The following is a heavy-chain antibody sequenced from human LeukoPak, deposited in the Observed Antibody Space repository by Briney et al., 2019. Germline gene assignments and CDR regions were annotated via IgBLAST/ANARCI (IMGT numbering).Heavy chain of an antibody. D-gene: IGHD2-2*01. V-gene: IGHV3-43*02. CDR2: ISGDGGST. J-gene: IGHJ4*02. CDR1: GFTFDDYA. CDR3: ARGYCSSTSCYYFDY. Sequence: GGSLRLSCAASGFTFDDYAMHWVRQAPGKGLEWVSLISGDGGSTYYADSVKGRFTISRDNSKNSLYLQMNSLRAEDTAVYYCARGYCSSTSCYYFDYWGQGTLVTVSS.